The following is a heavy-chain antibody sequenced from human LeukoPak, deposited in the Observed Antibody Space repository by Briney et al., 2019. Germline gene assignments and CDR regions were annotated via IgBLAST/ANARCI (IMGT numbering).Heavy chain of an antibody. D-gene: IGHD3-10*01. CDR2: IRYDGSNK. V-gene: IGHV3-30*02. CDR3: ARKNAYYYGSGSPDY. J-gene: IGHJ4*02. Sequence: GGSLRLSCAASGFTFSSYGMHWVRQAPGKGLEWVAFIRYDGSNKYYADSVKGRFTISRDNSKNTLYLQMNSLRVEDTAVYYCARKNAYYYGSGSPDYWGQGTLVTVSS. CDR1: GFTFSSYG.